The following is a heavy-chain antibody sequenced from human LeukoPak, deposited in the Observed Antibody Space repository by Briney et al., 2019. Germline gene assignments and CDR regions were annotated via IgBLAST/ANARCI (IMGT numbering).Heavy chain of an antibody. V-gene: IGHV1-69*13. J-gene: IGHJ4*02. Sequence: SVKVSCKASGYTFTSYGISWVRQAPGQGLEWMGWITPIFGTTNYAQKFQGRVTITADESTSTAYMELSSLRSDDTAVYYCARVMATNFDYWGQGTLVIVSS. CDR1: GYTFTSYG. D-gene: IGHD5-24*01. CDR2: ITPIFGTT. CDR3: ARVMATNFDY.